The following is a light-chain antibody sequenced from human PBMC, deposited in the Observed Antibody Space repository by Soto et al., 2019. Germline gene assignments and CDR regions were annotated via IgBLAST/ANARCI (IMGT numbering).Light chain of an antibody. Sequence: QSALTQPASVSGSPGQSITISCTGTSSDVGLYDYVSWYQHHPGKAPKLMIYEVTNRPSGVSDRFSGSKSGNTASLTISGLQADDEADYYCCLYTSSDTYVFGSATKLTVL. CDR1: SSDVGLYDY. CDR3: CLYTSSDTYV. V-gene: IGLV2-14*01. CDR2: EVT. J-gene: IGLJ6*01.